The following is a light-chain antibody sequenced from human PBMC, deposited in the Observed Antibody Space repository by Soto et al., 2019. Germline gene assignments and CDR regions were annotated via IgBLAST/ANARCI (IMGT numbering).Light chain of an antibody. J-gene: IGKJ4*01. CDR3: QQYKRYSLT. Sequence: DIQMTQSPSTLSASVGDRVTITCRASQSINNWLAWYQQKPGKAPKLLIYDGFSLESGVPLRFSGSGFGTEFTLTISSLQPDDSATYYCQQYKRYSLTLGGWTKVEIK. CDR1: QSINNW. V-gene: IGKV1-5*01. CDR2: DGF.